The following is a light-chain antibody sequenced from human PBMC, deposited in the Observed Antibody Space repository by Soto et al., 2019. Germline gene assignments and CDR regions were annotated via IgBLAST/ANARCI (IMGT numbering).Light chain of an antibody. V-gene: IGLV2-14*01. CDR3: SSYTSTITMV. CDR2: DVD. CDR1: SSDVGGYNY. J-gene: IGLJ2*01. Sequence: QSALTQPASVSGSPGQSITISCTGTSSDVGGYNYVSWYQQHPGKAPKLMIYDVDNRLSGVSNRFSGSRSSNTASLTISGLQAEDEADSYCSSYTSTITMVFGGGTNLTVL.